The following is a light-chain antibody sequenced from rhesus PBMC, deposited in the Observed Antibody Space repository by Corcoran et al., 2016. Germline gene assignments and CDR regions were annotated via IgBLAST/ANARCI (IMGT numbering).Light chain of an antibody. CDR3: LQHNSYPLT. Sequence: DIQMTQSPSSLSASVGDTVTITCRASQGISSYLNWFQQKPGKAPKLLLYDASSLESGVPSRFSGSGAGTDFTHTISSLQPEYFAAYYCLQHNSYPLTFGGGTKVEIK. CDR2: DAS. CDR1: QGISSY. J-gene: IGKJ4*01. V-gene: IGKV1-28*03.